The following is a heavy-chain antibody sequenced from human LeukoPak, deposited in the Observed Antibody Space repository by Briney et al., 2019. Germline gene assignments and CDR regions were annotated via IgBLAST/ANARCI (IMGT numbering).Heavy chain of an antibody. J-gene: IGHJ4*02. D-gene: IGHD5/OR15-5a*01. CDR1: GFPFSSHW. CDR2: IKLDGSET. Sequence: GGALGLSFAAPGFPFSSHWMTWVRQFPGKGREGVANIKLDGSETYYVDSVKGRFTIYRDNAKNSLYLQMNSLRAEDTAVYYCARINSVNYYFDYWGQGTLVTVSS. CDR3: ARINSVNYYFDY. V-gene: IGHV3-7*01.